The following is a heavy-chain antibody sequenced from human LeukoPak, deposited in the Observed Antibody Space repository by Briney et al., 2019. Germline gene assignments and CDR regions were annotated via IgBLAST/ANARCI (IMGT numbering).Heavy chain of an antibody. CDR3: ATLVEMATIVFDY. Sequence: PGRSLRLSCAASGFTLSSYAMHWVRQAPGKGLEWVAVISYDGSNEYYADSVKGRFTISRDNSKNTLYLQMNSLRAEDTAVYYCATLVEMATIVFDYWGQGTLVTVSS. V-gene: IGHV3-30-3*01. D-gene: IGHD5-24*01. CDR1: GFTLSSYA. CDR2: ISYDGSNE. J-gene: IGHJ4*02.